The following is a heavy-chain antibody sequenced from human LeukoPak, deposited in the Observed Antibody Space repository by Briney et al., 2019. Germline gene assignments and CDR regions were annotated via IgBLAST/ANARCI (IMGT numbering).Heavy chain of an antibody. Sequence: SLKFSCKASGGTFSSYALSWVLTPPGQGLEWMGAIIPIFGTANYAQKFQGRVTITADESTSTAYMELSSLRSEDTAVYYCAWFFGVVEAPNYYYYMDVWGKGTTVTVSS. CDR3: AWFFGVVEAPNYYYYMDV. D-gene: IGHD3-3*01. J-gene: IGHJ6*03. CDR1: GGTFSSYA. V-gene: IGHV1-69*13. CDR2: IIPIFGTA.